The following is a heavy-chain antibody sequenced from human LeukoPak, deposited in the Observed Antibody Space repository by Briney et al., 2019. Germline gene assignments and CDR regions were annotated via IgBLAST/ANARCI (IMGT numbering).Heavy chain of an antibody. D-gene: IGHD6-6*01. CDR2: IYYSGST. J-gene: IGHJ5*02. CDR3: ARSSGVGNWFDP. V-gene: IGHV4-59*11. Sequence: SETLSLTCTVSGGSISSHHWSWIRQPPGKGLEWIGYIYYSGSTNYNHSLKSRVTISVDTSKNQFSLKLSSVTAADTAVYYCARSSGVGNWFDPWGQGTLVTVSS. CDR1: GGSISSHH.